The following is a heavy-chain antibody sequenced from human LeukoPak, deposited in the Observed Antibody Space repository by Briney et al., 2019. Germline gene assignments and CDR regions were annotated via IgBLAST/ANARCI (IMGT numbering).Heavy chain of an antibody. CDR2: INSGGTT. J-gene: IGHJ4*02. CDR3: ATGRGDN. V-gene: IGHV3-53*01. D-gene: IGHD3-16*01. Sequence: PGGSLRLSCAASGFIVSSNFMSWVRQAPGKGLECVSLINSGGTTYYADSVKGRFTISRDDSKNTLYLQMNSLRAEDTAVYYCATGRGDNWGQGTLVTVSP. CDR1: GFIVSSNF.